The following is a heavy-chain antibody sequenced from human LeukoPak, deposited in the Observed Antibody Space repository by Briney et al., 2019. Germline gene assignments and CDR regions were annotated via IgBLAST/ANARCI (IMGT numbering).Heavy chain of an antibody. CDR1: GGSISTDY. CDR2: IYTSGST. J-gene: IGHJ4*02. D-gene: IGHD3-10*01. V-gene: IGHV4-4*07. Sequence: SETLCLTRAVSGGSISTDYWTWIGQPAGKGLEWIGLIYTSGSTNYNPSLKSRVTMSLDTSKNPFSLKLTSVTAADTAVYYCASDFGYWGQGTLVTVSS. CDR3: ASDFGY.